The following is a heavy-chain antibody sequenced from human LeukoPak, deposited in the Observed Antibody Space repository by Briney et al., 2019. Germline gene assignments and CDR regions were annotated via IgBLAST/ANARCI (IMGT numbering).Heavy chain of an antibody. J-gene: IGHJ4*02. CDR3: ARSEGVWGPCDY. D-gene: IGHD3-16*01. CDR1: RCTLISYF. CDR2: IYYSGST. V-gene: IGHV4-59*01. Sequence: PSETVSDTCTVTRCTLISYFWSWIRQPPGKGLEWMGYIYYSGSTKYNPSLKSRVTISVDTSKNQFTLKLSSVSAADTAVYYCARSEGVWGPCDYWGEGTLVTVSS.